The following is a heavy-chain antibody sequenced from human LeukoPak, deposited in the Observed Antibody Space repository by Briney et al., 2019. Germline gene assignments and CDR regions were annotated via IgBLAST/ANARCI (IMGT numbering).Heavy chain of an antibody. CDR1: GFTFSSYA. Sequence: GGSLRLSCAASGFTFSSYAMHWVRQAPGKGLEWVAVISYDGSNKHYADSVKGRFTISRDNSKNTLYLQMNSLRAEDMALYYCAKDSKPHPGYEVDYWGQGTLVTVSS. D-gene: IGHD5-12*01. V-gene: IGHV3-30-3*01. CDR3: AKDSKPHPGYEVDY. J-gene: IGHJ4*02. CDR2: ISYDGSNK.